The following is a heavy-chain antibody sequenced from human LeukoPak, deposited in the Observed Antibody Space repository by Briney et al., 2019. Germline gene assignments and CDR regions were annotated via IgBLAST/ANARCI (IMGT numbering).Heavy chain of an antibody. Sequence: SETLSLTCSVSGDSIRNYFWSWIRQPAGKGLEWIGYIYYSGSTDHNPSLKSRVTISVDTSKNQFSLNLSSVTAADTAVYYCARHGNWADYFYYGMDVWGQGTTVTVSS. CDR2: IYYSGST. V-gene: IGHV4-59*08. CDR1: GDSIRNYF. CDR3: ARHGNWADYFYYGMDV. J-gene: IGHJ6*02. D-gene: IGHD1-1*01.